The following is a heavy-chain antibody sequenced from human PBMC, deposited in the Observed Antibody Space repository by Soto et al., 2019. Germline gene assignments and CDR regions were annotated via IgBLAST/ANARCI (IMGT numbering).Heavy chain of an antibody. CDR3: AREPATAKPEGVDF. CDR1: GFTFTSSA. J-gene: IGHJ4*02. CDR2: INPNSGGT. V-gene: IGHV1-2*02. D-gene: IGHD1-1*01. Sequence: ASVKVSCKASGFTFTSSAVQWVRQAPGQGLEWMGWINPNSGGTKYAPKFQGGVTMTRDTSITTAYMELSRLRSGDTAVYYCAREPATAKPEGVDFWGQGTLVTVSS.